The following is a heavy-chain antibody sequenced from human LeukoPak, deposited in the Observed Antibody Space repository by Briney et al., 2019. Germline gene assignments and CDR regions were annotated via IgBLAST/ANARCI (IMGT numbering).Heavy chain of an antibody. CDR3: ARDITGKNWNAWHRKGY. V-gene: IGHV1-2*02. CDR2: INPNSGGT. CDR1: GYTFTGYY. Sequence: ASVKVSCKASGYTFTGYYMHWVRQAPGQGLEWMGWINPNSGGTNYAQKFQGRVTMTRDTSISTAYMELSRLRSDDTAVYYCARDITGKNWNAWHRKGYWGQGTLVTVSS. D-gene: IGHD1-1*01. J-gene: IGHJ4*02.